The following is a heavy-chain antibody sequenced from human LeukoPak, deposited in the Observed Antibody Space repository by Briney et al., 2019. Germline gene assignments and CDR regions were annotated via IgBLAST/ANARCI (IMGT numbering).Heavy chain of an antibody. CDR1: GFTFSSYW. J-gene: IGHJ4*02. CDR3: ARGTGPQWELLPNY. D-gene: IGHD1-26*01. Sequence: GGSLRLSCAASGFTFSSYWMSWVRQAPGKGLEWVANIKQDGSEKYYVDSVKGRFTISRDNAKNSLYLQMNSLRAEDTAVYYCARGTGPQWELLPNYWGQGTLVTVSS. CDR2: IKQDGSEK. V-gene: IGHV3-7*03.